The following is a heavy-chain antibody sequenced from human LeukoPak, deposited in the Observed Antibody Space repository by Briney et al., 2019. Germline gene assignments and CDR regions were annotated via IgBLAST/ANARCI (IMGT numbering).Heavy chain of an antibody. CDR2: ISSSGSTI. CDR1: GVTFSSYE. J-gene: IGHJ5*02. Sequence: QSGGSLRLSCAASGVTFSSYEMNWVRQAPGKGLEWVSYISSSGSTIYYADSVKGRFTISRDNAKNSLYLQMNSLRAEDTAVYYCARVAKGSARWFDPWGQGTLVTVSS. CDR3: ARVAKGSARWFDP. V-gene: IGHV3-48*03.